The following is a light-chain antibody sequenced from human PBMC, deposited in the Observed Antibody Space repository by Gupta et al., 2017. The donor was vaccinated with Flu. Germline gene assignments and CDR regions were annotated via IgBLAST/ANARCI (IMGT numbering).Light chain of an antibody. V-gene: IGKV1-39*01. CDR2: AAS. Sequence: PSSLSATVGYRATNTVLSSPSISSYLTWYQQKPGKAPKLLIYAASRLQTGVPSRFSGSGSGTDFTLTISRLQPEDFATYYCQQCYSTPPTFGQGTKVEIK. CDR1: PSISSY. CDR3: QQCYSTPPT. J-gene: IGKJ1*01.